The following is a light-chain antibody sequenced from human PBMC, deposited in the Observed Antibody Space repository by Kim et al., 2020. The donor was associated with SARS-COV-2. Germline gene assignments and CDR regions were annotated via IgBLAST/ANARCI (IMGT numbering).Light chain of an antibody. V-gene: IGLV2-18*02. CDR3: SSYTSSNTYV. Sequence: QSALTQPRSVSGSPGQSVTISCTGTSSDVGSYNHVSWYQQPPGTAPKLMIYEVTNRPSGVPDRFSGSKSGNTASLTISGLQAEDEVEYYCSSYTSSNTYVFGTGTKVTVL. J-gene: IGLJ1*01. CDR1: SSDVGSYNH. CDR2: EVT.